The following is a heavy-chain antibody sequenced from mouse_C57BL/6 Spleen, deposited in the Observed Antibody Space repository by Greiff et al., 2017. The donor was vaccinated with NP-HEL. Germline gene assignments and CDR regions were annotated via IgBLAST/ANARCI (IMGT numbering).Heavy chain of an antibody. CDR1: GFTFSSYA. D-gene: IGHD4-1*01. CDR3: ARDWEEYFDY. J-gene: IGHJ2*01. CDR2: ISDGGSYT. Sequence: EVMLVESGGGLVKPGGSLKLSCAASGFTFSSYAMSWVRQTPEKRLEWVATISDGGSYTYYPDNVKGRFTISRDNAKNNLYLQMSHLKSEDTAMYYCARDWEEYFDYWGQGTTLTVSS. V-gene: IGHV5-4*01.